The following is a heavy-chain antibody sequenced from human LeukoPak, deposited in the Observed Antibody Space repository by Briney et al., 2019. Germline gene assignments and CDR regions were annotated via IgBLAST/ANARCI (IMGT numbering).Heavy chain of an antibody. D-gene: IGHD1-26*01. V-gene: IGHV3-7*01. CDR3: ARSYALSGSYWDY. CDR1: GFVFSSYW. Sequence: GGSLRLSCAASGFVFSSYWMSWVRQAPGKGLEWGANIKQDGSEKYYVDSVKGRFTISRDNAKNSLYLQMNSLRAEDTAVYYCARSYALSGSYWDYWGQGTLVTVSS. J-gene: IGHJ4*02. CDR2: IKQDGSEK.